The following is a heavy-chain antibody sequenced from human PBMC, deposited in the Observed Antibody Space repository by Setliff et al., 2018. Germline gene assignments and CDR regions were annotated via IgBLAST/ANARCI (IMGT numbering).Heavy chain of an antibody. V-gene: IGHV3-15*01. Sequence: GGSLRLSCAASGFTFSSSAMAWVRQAPGKGLEWVGRIKSKTDGGTTDYAAPVKGRFTISRDDSKNTLYLQMNSLKTEDTAVYYCTTDRGYYDSSGYYEYWGQGTLVTVSS. CDR2: IKSKTDGGTT. CDR3: TTDRGYYDSSGYYEY. J-gene: IGHJ4*02. D-gene: IGHD3-22*01. CDR1: GFTFSSSA.